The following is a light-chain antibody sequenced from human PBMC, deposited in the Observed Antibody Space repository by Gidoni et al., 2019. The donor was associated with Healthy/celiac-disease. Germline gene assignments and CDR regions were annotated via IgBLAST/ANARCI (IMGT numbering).Light chain of an antibody. CDR1: QRLLHSTGYNY. V-gene: IGKV2-28*01. CDR3: MQALQTPWT. Sequence: DIVMTQSPLSLPVTPVEPASISCRSSQRLLHSTGYNYLYWYLQKPGQSPQLLIYLGSSRASGVPDRFSGSGSGTEFTLKISRVEAEDVGVYYCMQALQTPWTFGQGTKVEIK. CDR2: LGS. J-gene: IGKJ1*01.